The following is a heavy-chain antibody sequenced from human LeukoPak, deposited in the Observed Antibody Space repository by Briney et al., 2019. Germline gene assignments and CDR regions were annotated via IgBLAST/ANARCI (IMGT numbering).Heavy chain of an antibody. CDR3: VKDKWIDH. CDR1: GFTSSSYT. CDR2: ININGGRT. D-gene: IGHD2-8*01. Sequence: GGSLRLSCSVSGFTSSSYTMHWVRQAPGKGLEYVSSININGGRTYYADSVKGRFTISRDNSKNTLYLQMSSLRPEDTAVYYCVKDKWIDHWGQGTLVTVSS. J-gene: IGHJ4*02. V-gene: IGHV3-64D*09.